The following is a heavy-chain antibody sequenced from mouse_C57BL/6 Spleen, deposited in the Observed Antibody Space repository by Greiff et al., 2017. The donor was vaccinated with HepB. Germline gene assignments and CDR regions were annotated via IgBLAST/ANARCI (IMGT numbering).Heavy chain of an antibody. D-gene: IGHD1-1*01. CDR3: ASPTVSPGGYAMDY. V-gene: IGHV1-82*01. J-gene: IGHJ4*01. CDR1: GYAFSSSW. CDR2: IYPGDGDT. Sequence: QVQLKESGPELVKPGASVKISCKASGYAFSSSWMNWVKQRPGKGLEWIGRIYPGDGDTNYNGKFKGKATLTADKSSSTAYMQLSSLTSEDSAVYFCASPTVSPGGYAMDYWGQGTSVTVSS.